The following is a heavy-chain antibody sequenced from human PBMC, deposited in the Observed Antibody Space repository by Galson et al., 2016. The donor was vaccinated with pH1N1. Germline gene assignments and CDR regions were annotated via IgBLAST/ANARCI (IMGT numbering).Heavy chain of an antibody. J-gene: IGHJ4*02. D-gene: IGHD4-17*01. CDR1: GYTFTDYY. CDR3: ARPSYGDNNDY. CDR2: INPNSGAT. V-gene: IGHV1-2*06. Sequence: SVKVSCKASGYTFTDYYIHWVRQAPGQGLEWMGRINPNSGATNYAQKFQGRVTMTRDTSISTAYMELSRLRSDDTAMFYCARPSYGDNNDYWSQGTLVTVSS.